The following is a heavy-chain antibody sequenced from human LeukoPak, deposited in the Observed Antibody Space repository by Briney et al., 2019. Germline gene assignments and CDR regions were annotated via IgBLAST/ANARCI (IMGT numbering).Heavy chain of an antibody. CDR2: ISYSGST. Sequence: ASETLSPTCTVSGGSISSYYWSWIRQPPGKGLEWIGYISYSGSTNFNPSLKSRVTISVDTSKNQFSLKLSSVTAADTAVYYCAREGTAGTNLNWFDPWGQGTLVTVSS. CDR3: AREGTAGTNLNWFDP. V-gene: IGHV4-59*01. CDR1: GGSISSYY. J-gene: IGHJ5*02. D-gene: IGHD1-1*01.